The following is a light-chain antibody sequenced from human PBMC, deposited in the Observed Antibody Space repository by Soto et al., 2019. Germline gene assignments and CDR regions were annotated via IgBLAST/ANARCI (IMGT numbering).Light chain of an antibody. CDR3: QQYGSSPYT. V-gene: IGKV3-20*01. Sequence: EIVLTQSPGTLSLSPGERATLSCRASQSVSSTYLAWYQQKPGQAPRLLIYGASIRATGVPDRFSGSASGTDFTITISRLEPEDFAVYYCQQYGSSPYTFGQGTKLEIK. J-gene: IGKJ2*01. CDR1: QSVSSTY. CDR2: GAS.